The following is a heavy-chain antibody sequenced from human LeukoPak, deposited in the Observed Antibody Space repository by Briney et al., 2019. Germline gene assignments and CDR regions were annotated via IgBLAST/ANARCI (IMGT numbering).Heavy chain of an antibody. D-gene: IGHD3-22*01. Sequence: SETLSLTCTVSGGSINGYYWSWIRQPPGKGLEWIGYIYYSGGTNYNPSLKSRVTISIDTSKNQFSLQLSSVTAADMAIYYCARDNGSGYYYDYWGQGTLVTVSS. CDR2: IYYSGGT. CDR1: GGSINGYY. J-gene: IGHJ4*02. CDR3: ARDNGSGYYYDY. V-gene: IGHV4-59*01.